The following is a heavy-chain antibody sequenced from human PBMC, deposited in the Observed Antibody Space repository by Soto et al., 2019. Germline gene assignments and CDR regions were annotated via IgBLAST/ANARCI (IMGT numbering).Heavy chain of an antibody. CDR1: ELTFSNAG. V-gene: IGHV3-15*01. J-gene: IGHJ4*02. CDR3: TTAPKPHSRSYPFFDD. CDR2: IKSKTDGGTT. D-gene: IGHD1-26*01. Sequence: GGSLRLSCAASELTFSNAGMSWVRQAPGKGLEWVGRIKSKTDGGTTDYAAPVKGRFNISREASKNTLYLQMNRRKTKDTALYFCTTAPKPHSRSYPFFDDWCQGTLVTVSS.